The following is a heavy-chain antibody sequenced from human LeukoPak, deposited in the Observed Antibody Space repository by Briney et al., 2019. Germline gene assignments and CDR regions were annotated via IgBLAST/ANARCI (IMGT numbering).Heavy chain of an antibody. V-gene: IGHV4-59*01. D-gene: IGHD5-24*01. J-gene: IGHJ4*02. CDR2: VYYSGST. CDR3: ARERRDGYKVYFDY. Sequence: SETLSLTCAVYGGSFSGYYWSWIRQPPGKGLEWIGYVYYSGSTNYNPSLKSRVTISVDTSKNQFSLRLSSVTAADTAVYYCARERRDGYKVYFDYWGQGTLVTVSS. CDR1: GGSFSGYY.